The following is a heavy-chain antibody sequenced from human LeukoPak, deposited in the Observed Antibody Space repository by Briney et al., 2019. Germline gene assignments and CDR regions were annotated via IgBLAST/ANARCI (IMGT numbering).Heavy chain of an antibody. V-gene: IGHV4-39*07. CDR1: GGSISSSSYY. CDR3: ARAYGSGSSPDYYYMDV. J-gene: IGHJ6*03. Sequence: SETLSLTCTVSGGSISSSSYYWGWIRQPPGKGLEWIGSIYYSGSTYYNPSLKSRVTISVDTSKNQFSLKLSSVTAADTAVYYCARAYGSGSSPDYYYMDVWGKGTTVTISS. CDR2: IYYSGST. D-gene: IGHD3-10*01.